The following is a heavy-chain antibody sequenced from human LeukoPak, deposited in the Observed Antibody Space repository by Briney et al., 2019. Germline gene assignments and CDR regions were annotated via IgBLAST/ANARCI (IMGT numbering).Heavy chain of an antibody. CDR1: GFTFSSYA. J-gene: IGHJ4*02. Sequence: PVGSLRLSCAASGFTFSSYAMSWVRQAPGKGLEWVSAISGSGGSTYYADSVKGRFTISRDNSKNTLYLQMNSLRAEDTAVYYCAKVRWDVVVPAASFDYWGQGTLVTVSS. CDR2: ISGSGGST. V-gene: IGHV3-23*01. CDR3: AKVRWDVVVPAASFDY. D-gene: IGHD2-2*01.